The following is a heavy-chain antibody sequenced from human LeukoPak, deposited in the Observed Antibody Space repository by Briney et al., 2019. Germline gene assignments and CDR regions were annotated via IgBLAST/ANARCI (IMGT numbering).Heavy chain of an antibody. J-gene: IGHJ4*02. CDR2: INHSGST. CDR1: GGSFSGYY. D-gene: IGHD2-2*01. CDR3: ARDICSSTSCYADY. V-gene: IGHV4-34*01. Sequence: SETLSLTCAVYGGSFSGYYWSWIRQPPGEGLEWIGEINHSGSTNYNPSLKSRVTISVDTSKNQFSLKMNSVTAADTAVYYCARDICSSTSCYADYWGQGTLVTVSS.